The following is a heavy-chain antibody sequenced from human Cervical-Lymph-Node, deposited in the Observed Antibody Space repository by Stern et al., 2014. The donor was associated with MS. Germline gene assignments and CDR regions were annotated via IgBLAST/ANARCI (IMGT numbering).Heavy chain of an antibody. Sequence: QDTLKESGPTLVKPTQTLTLTCTFSGFSLNTSGVGVGWIRQPPGKALEWLSLIYWGANKRYRPSLKSRLHNTKDNYTNQVVLTMTNMDPVDTATYYCARSLWGAVFDPWCQGTLVSVSS. V-gene: IGHV2-5*02. CDR2: IYWGANK. CDR3: ARSLWGAVFDP. J-gene: IGHJ5*02. CDR1: GFSLNTSGVG. D-gene: IGHD3-16*01.